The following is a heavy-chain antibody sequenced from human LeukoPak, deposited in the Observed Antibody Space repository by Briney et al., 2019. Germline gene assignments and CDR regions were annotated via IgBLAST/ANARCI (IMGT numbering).Heavy chain of an antibody. V-gene: IGHV4-38-2*02. D-gene: IGHD4-17*01. CDR2: IYHSGST. CDR3: ARERHGRSPYGDSEYYYMDV. CDR1: GYSISSAYY. J-gene: IGHJ6*03. Sequence: SETLSLTCSVSGYSISSAYYWGWIRQPPGKGLEWIGTIYHSGSTKYNPSLKSRVTISVDMAKNQFSLKVNSVTAADTAMYFCARERHGRSPYGDSEYYYMDVWGKGTTVTVSS.